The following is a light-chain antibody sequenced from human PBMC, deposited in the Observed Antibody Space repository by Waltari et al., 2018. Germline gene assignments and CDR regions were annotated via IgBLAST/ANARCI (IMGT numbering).Light chain of an antibody. V-gene: IGKV2-29*03. Sequence: DIVMTQTPLSLSVTPGQPASISCKSSQSLLHSDGNTYLYWYLQKPGQSPQLLIYEVSSLFSGVPDRFSGIGSGTYFTLKISRVEAEDVGVYYCMQGIHLPLTFGGGTKVEIK. CDR3: MQGIHLPLT. CDR1: QSLLHSDGNTY. CDR2: EVS. J-gene: IGKJ4*01.